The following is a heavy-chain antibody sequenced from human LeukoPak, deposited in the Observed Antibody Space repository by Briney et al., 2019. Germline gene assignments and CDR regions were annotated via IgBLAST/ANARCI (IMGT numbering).Heavy chain of an antibody. CDR2: IYYSGST. V-gene: IGHV4-31*03. CDR1: GGSISSGGYY. J-gene: IGHJ4*02. Sequence: SETLFLTCTVSGGSISSGGYYWSWIRQHPGKGLEWIGYIYYSGSTYYNPSLKSRVTISVDTSKNQFSLKLSSVTAADTAVYYCARAQGSGYYYGKDPSLFDYWGQGTLVTVSS. CDR3: ARAQGSGYYYGKDPSLFDY. D-gene: IGHD3-22*01.